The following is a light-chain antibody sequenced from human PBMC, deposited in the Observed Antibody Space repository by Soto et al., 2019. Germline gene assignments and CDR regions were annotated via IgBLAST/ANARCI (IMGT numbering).Light chain of an antibody. CDR3: QQRNNWPPTWT. CDR2: HAS. CDR1: QSVSSN. Sequence: EIVLTQSPATLSLSPGERDTLSCRAIQSVSSNLAWYQQKPGQAPRLLIYHASNRATGIPARFSGRGSGTDFTLTISSLEAEDFAVYYCQQRNNWPPTWTFGQGTKVDIK. J-gene: IGKJ1*01. V-gene: IGKV3-11*01.